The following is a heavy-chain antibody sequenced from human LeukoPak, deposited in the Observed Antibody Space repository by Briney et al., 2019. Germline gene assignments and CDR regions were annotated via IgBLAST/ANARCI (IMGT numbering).Heavy chain of an antibody. V-gene: IGHV1-69*06. CDR1: GGTFSSYA. Sequence: ASVKVSCKASGGTFSSYAINWVRQAPGQGLEWMGGIIPIFGTANYAQKFQGRVTITADKSTSTAYMELSSLRSEDTAVYYCARWQRDREFGIYPRAFDIWGQGTMVTVSS. D-gene: IGHD3-16*01. CDR3: ARWQRDREFGIYPRAFDI. J-gene: IGHJ3*02. CDR2: IIPIFGTA.